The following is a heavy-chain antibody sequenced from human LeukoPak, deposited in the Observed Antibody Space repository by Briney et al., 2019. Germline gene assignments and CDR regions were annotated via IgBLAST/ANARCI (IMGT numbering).Heavy chain of an antibody. D-gene: IGHD1-1*01. J-gene: IGHJ4*02. V-gene: IGHV4-34*01. CDR1: GGSFSGYY. CDR2: INHSGST. CDR3: ARGIEERRPKNHFDY. Sequence: PSETLSLTCAVYGGSFSGYYWSWIRQPPGKGLEWIGEINHSGSTNYNPSLKSRVTISVDTSKNQFSLKLSSVTAADTAVYYCARGIEERRPKNHFDYRGQGTLVTVSS.